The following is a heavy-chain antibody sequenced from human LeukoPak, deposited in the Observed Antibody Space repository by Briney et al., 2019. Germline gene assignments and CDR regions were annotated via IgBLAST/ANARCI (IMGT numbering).Heavy chain of an antibody. Sequence: PGGSLRLSCAASGFTFSSYAMHWVRQAPGKGLEGVALISYDGHNKYYADSVKGRFTISRDNSKNTLYLQMNSLRAEDTAVYYCAREVSSGYRIGYWGQGTLVTVSS. D-gene: IGHD3-22*01. J-gene: IGHJ4*02. V-gene: IGHV3-30*04. CDR1: GFTFSSYA. CDR2: ISYDGHNK. CDR3: AREVSSGYRIGY.